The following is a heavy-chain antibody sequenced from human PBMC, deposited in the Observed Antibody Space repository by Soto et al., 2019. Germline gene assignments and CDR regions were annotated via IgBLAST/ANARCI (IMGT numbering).Heavy chain of an antibody. V-gene: IGHV3-48*03. Sequence: GGSLILSCVGSGFTFSNNAMNWVRPAPGKGLEWISHISDSETAIYYAESVSGRFTISRDNAKRSLYLQMNSLTVEDTAVYYCAREMPTDLPYFDLWGQGTLVNVSS. J-gene: IGHJ4*02. CDR2: ISDSETAI. D-gene: IGHD4-4*01. CDR3: AREMPTDLPYFDL. CDR1: GFTFSNNA.